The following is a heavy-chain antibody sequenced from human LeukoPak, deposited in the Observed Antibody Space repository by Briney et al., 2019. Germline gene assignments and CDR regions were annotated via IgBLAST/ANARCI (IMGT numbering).Heavy chain of an antibody. Sequence: SETLSLTCTVSGGSISSGGYYWSWIRQHPGRGLEWIGYIYYSGSTYYNPSLKSRVTISVDTSKNQFSLKLSSVTAADTAVYYCARDGSGSYSKWRDNWFDPWGQGTLVTVSS. V-gene: IGHV4-31*03. CDR3: ARDGSGSYSKWRDNWFDP. J-gene: IGHJ5*02. CDR1: GGSISSGGYY. D-gene: IGHD3-10*01. CDR2: IYYSGST.